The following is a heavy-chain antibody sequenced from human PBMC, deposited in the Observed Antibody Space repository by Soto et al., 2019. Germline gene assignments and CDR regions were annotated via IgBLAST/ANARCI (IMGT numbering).Heavy chain of an antibody. CDR3: ARDLGYGLFDY. J-gene: IGHJ4*02. D-gene: IGHD5-18*01. CDR1: GFTFSSYG. CDR2: IWYDGSNK. V-gene: IGHV3-33*01. Sequence: GGSLRLSCAASGFTFSSYGMHWVRQAPGKGLEWVAVIWYDGSNKYYADSVKGRFTISGDNSKNTLYLQMNSLRDEDTAVYYCARDLGYGLFDYWGQGTLVTVSS.